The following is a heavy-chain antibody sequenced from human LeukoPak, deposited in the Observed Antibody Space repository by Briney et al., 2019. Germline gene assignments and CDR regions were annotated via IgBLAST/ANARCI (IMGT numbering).Heavy chain of an antibody. V-gene: IGHV3-23*01. D-gene: IGHD1-7*01. CDR3: AKESGWNLSGALDY. CDR1: GFTFSSYA. Sequence: PGGSLRLSCAASGFTFSSYAMSWVRQAPGKGLEWVSAISGSGGSTYYADSVKGRFTISRDNSKNTLYLQMNSLRAEDMALYYCAKESGWNLSGALDYWGQGTLVTVSS. J-gene: IGHJ4*02. CDR2: ISGSGGST.